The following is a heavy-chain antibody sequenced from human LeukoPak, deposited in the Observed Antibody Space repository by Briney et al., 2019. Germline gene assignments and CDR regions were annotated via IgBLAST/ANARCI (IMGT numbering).Heavy chain of an antibody. CDR2: ISSSSSTI. CDR1: GFTFSSYE. V-gene: IGHV3-48*03. Sequence: GGSLRLSCAASGFTFSSYEMNWVRQAPGKGLEWVSYISSSSSTIYYADSVRGRFTISRDNAKNSLYLQMNSLRAEDTAVYYCARDPIDYGMDVWGKGTTVTVSS. CDR3: ARDPIDYGMDV. J-gene: IGHJ6*04.